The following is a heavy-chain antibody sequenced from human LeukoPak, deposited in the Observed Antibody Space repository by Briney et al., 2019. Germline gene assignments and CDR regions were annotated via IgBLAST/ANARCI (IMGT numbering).Heavy chain of an antibody. CDR2: IIPIFGTA. CDR1: GGTLSSYA. Sequence: SVKVSCKASGGTLSSYAISRVRQAPGQGLEWMGGIIPIFGTANYAQKFQGRVTITTGESTSTAYMELSSLRSEDTAVYYCARASSLAYYYYYMDVWGKGTTVTVSS. J-gene: IGHJ6*03. V-gene: IGHV1-69*05. CDR3: ARASSLAYYYYYMDV.